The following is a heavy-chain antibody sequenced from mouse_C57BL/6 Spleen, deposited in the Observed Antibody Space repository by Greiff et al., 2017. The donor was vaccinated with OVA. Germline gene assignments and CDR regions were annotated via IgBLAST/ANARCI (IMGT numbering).Heavy chain of an antibody. CDR1: GYSFTDYN. Sequence: EVQLKESGPELVKPGASVKISCKASGYSFTDYNMNWVKQSHGKSLEWIGVINPNYGTTSYNQKFKGKATLTVDQSSSTAYMQLNSLTSEDSAVYCCAREGYDGYQGYFDVGGTGTTVTVSS. J-gene: IGHJ1*03. CDR3: AREGYDGYQGYFDV. D-gene: IGHD2-3*01. V-gene: IGHV1-39*01. CDR2: INPNYGTT.